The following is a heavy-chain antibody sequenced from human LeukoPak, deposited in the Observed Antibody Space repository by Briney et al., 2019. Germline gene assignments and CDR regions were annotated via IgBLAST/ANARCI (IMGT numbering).Heavy chain of an antibody. CDR1: GGSFSGYY. CDR2: INHSGST. D-gene: IGHD3-3*01. Sequence: SETLSLTCAVYGGSFSGYYWSWIRQPPGKGLEWIGEINHSGSTNYNPSLKSRVTISVDTSKNQFSLKLSSVTAADTAVYYCARDITILGVVYFDYWGQGTLVTVSS. CDR3: ARDITILGVVYFDY. V-gene: IGHV4-34*01. J-gene: IGHJ4*02.